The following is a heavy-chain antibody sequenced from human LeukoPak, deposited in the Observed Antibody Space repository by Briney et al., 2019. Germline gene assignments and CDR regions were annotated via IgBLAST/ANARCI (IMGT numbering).Heavy chain of an antibody. V-gene: IGHV6-1*01. CDR3: ASQGGYHDAFDI. D-gene: IGHD3-22*01. Sequence: SQTLSLTCVISGDSVSSNSAAWNWIRQSPSRGLEWLGRTYYRSTWYNDYAVSVKSRITINPDTSKNQFSLQLNSVTPEDTAVYYCASQGGYHDAFDIWGQGTMVTVSS. CDR2: TYYRSTWYN. CDR1: GDSVSSNSAA. J-gene: IGHJ3*02.